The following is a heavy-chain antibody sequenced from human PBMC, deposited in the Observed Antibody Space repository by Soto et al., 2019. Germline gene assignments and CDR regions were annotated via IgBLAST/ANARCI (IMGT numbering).Heavy chain of an antibody. CDR1: GASFTSNDW. D-gene: IGHD1-7*01. CDR3: ASRDPGTSVDY. J-gene: IGHJ4*02. V-gene: IGHV4-4*02. Sequence: QVQLQESGPGLVKPSGTLSLTCAVSGASFTSNDWWTWVRQPPGRGLAWIGEIYRTGSTNYNPSLKSRVTISLDKSENQFSLKVTSLTAADTAVYYCASRDPGTSVDYWGQGTLVTVSS. CDR2: IYRTGST.